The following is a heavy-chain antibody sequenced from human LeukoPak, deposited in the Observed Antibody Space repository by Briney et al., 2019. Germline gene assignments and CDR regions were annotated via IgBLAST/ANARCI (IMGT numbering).Heavy chain of an antibody. CDR3: ARMFPAAYPDYYYYMDV. J-gene: IGHJ6*03. CDR1: GGSISSRNW. CDR2: IYDSGST. V-gene: IGHV4-4*02. D-gene: IGHD2-2*01. Sequence: PWETLSLTCTVSGGSISSRNWWSWVRQPPGKGLEWIGEIYDSGSTNYNPSLKSRVTISIDKSKNHFSLKLSSATAADTAVYYCARMFPAAYPDYYYYMDVWGKGTTVTVSS.